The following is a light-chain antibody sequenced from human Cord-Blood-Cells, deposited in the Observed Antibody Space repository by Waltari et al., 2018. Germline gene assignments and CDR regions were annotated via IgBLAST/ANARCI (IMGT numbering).Light chain of an antibody. J-gene: IGLJ2*01. CDR3: CSYAGSSTFVV. Sequence: QSALTQPASVSGSPGQSITISCTGTSSGVGRYNLVSWYQQHPGKAPKLMIYEGSKRPAGVSNRVSGSKSGNTASLTISGLQAEDEADYYCCSYAGSSTFVVFGGGTKLTVL. CDR2: EGS. V-gene: IGLV2-23*03. CDR1: SSGVGRYNL.